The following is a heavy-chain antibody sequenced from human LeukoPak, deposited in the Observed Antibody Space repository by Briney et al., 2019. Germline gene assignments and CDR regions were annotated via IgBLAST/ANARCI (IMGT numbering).Heavy chain of an antibody. V-gene: IGHV4-39*01. D-gene: IGHD5-18*01. CDR1: GGSISRSSYY. CDR2: IYYSGTT. J-gene: IGHJ5*01. Sequence: SETLSLTCTVSGGSISRSSYYWGWIRQPPGKGLEWIGIIYYSGTTYYDPSLKSRVTISVDTSKNHFSLRLTSVTAADTAVYYCARRFGYSYGYWFDSWGQGTLVTVSS. CDR3: ARRFGYSYGYWFDS.